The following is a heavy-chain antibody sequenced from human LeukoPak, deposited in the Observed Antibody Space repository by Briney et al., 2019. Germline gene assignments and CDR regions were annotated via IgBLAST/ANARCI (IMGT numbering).Heavy chain of an antibody. CDR2: IKQDGSEK. D-gene: IGHD6-19*01. CDR1: GFTFSSYA. V-gene: IGHV3-7*01. Sequence: PGGSLRLSCAASGFTFSSYAMSWVRQAPGKGLEWVANIKQDGSEKYYVDSVKGRFTISRDNAKNSLYLQMNSLRAEDTAVYYCARVTSGWYPPYYYGMDVWGQGTTVTVSS. CDR3: ARVTSGWYPPYYYGMDV. J-gene: IGHJ6*02.